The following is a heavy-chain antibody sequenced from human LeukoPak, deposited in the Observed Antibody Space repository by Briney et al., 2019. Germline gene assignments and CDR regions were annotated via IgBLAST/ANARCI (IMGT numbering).Heavy chain of an antibody. V-gene: IGHV4-61*02. CDR3: ATMWGTGYQKRITIFGVVQDAFDI. D-gene: IGHD3-3*01. Sequence: PSETLSLTCTVSGGSISSSLYHWSWIPQPAGKGLECIGRIYSSGSTNYNPSLESRVSISVDTSKNQFSLNLTSVTAADTAVYYCATMWGTGYQKRITIFGVVQDAFDIWGQGTMVTVSS. CDR1: GGSISSSLYH. CDR2: IYSSGST. J-gene: IGHJ3*02.